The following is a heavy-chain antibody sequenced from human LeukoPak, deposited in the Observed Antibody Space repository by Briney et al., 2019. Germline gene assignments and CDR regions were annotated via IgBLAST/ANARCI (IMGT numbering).Heavy chain of an antibody. CDR1: GYTFTGYY. CDR3: TRGGFGSGWEFDC. CDR2: INPNSGGT. D-gene: IGHD6-19*01. V-gene: IGHV1-2*02. J-gene: IGHJ4*02. Sequence: ASVTVCCKASGYTFTGYYMHWVRQAPGQGLEWMGWINPNSGGTSYAQKFQGRVTMTRDTSISTAYMDLTSLRFDDTAMYYCTRGGFGSGWEFDCWGQGTLVSVSS.